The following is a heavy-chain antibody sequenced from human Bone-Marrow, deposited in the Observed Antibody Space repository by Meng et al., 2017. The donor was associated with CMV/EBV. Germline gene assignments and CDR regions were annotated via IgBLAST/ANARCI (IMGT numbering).Heavy chain of an antibody. V-gene: IGHV4-31*02. CDR1: ISSGGYY. J-gene: IGHJ5*02. Sequence: ISSGGYYWSWIRQHPGKGLEWIGYIYYSGSTYYKPSLKSRVTISVDTSKNQFSLKLSSVTAADTAVYYCARANFYGSGSYYKEVWFDPWGQGTLVTVSS. D-gene: IGHD3-10*01. CDR3: ARANFYGSGSYYKEVWFDP. CDR2: IYYSGST.